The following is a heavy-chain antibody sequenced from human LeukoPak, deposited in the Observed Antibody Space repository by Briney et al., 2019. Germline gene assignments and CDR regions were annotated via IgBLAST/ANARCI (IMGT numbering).Heavy chain of an antibody. CDR2: ISSSSSTI. D-gene: IGHD3-9*01. CDR1: GFTFSSYS. V-gene: IGHV3-48*01. J-gene: IGHJ4*02. Sequence: GGSLRLSCAASGFTFSSYSMNWVRQAPGKGLEWVSYISSSSSTIYYADSVKGRFTISRDNAKNSLYLQMNSLRAEDTAVYYCARGGDILTGCPDYWGQGTLVTVSS. CDR3: ARGGDILTGCPDY.